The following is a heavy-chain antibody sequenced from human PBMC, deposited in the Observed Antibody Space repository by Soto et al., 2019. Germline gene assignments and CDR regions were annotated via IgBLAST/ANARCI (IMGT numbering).Heavy chain of an antibody. CDR3: VRGDNWNDEASDC. J-gene: IGHJ4*02. CDR1: GFMFSNHG. Sequence: QVQRVESGGGVVQPGRSLRLSCAASGFMFSNHGMHWVRQAPGKGLEWVAVIWSDGNNRYYADSVKGRFTISRDNSKNTLYLQMNSLRAEDTAVYYCVRGDNWNDEASDCWSQGTLGTVSS. V-gene: IGHV3-33*01. D-gene: IGHD1-1*01. CDR2: IWSDGNNR.